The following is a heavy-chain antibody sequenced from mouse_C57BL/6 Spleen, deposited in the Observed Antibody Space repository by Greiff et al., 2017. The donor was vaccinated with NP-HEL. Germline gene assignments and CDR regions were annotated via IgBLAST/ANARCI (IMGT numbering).Heavy chain of an antibody. Sequence: EVQLQQSGPELVKPGASVKISCKASGYTFTDYYMNWVKQSHGKSLEWIGDINPNNGGTSYNQKFKGKATLTVDKSSSTAYMELRSLTSEDSAVYYCARLNLDYWGQGTTLTVSS. J-gene: IGHJ2*01. V-gene: IGHV1-26*01. CDR3: ARLNLDY. CDR2: INPNNGGT. CDR1: GYTFTDYY.